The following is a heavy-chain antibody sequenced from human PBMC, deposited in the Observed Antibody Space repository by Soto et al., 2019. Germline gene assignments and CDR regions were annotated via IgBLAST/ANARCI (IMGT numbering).Heavy chain of an antibody. CDR1: GFTFSDYY. CDR2: ISSSGSTI. CDR3: ARDELGQSSSWTFHYYYYYYMDV. Sequence: PGGSLRLSCAASGFTFSDYYMSWIRQAPGKGLEWVSYISSSGSTIYYADSVKGRFTISRDNAKNSLYLQMNSLRAEDTAVYYCARDELGQSSSWTFHYYYYYYMDVWGKGTTVTVSS. D-gene: IGHD6-13*01. J-gene: IGHJ6*03. V-gene: IGHV3-11*01.